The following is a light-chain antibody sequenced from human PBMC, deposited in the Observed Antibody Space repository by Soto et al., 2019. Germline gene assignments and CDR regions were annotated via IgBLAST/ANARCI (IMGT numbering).Light chain of an antibody. J-gene: IGKJ3*01. CDR2: GAS. Sequence: EIVLTQSPGTLSLSPGGRATLSWRASQSVSSSYLAWYQQKPGQAPRLLIYGASSRATGIPDRFSGSGSGTDFTLTISRLEPEDFAVYYCQQYGSSPKTFGPGTKVDIK. CDR3: QQYGSSPKT. CDR1: QSVSSSY. V-gene: IGKV3-20*01.